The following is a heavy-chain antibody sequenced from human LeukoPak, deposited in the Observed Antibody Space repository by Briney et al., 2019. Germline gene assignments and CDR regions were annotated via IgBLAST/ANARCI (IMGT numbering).Heavy chain of an antibody. Sequence: SETLSLICTVSGGSISSYYWSWIRQPPGKGLEWIGYIYYSGSTNYNPSLKSRVTISVDTSKNQFSLKLSSVTAADTAVYYCARVAAPYYDFWSGFGYWGQGTLVTVSS. J-gene: IGHJ4*02. V-gene: IGHV4-59*01. D-gene: IGHD3-3*01. CDR2: IYYSGST. CDR3: ARVAAPYYDFWSGFGY. CDR1: GGSISSYY.